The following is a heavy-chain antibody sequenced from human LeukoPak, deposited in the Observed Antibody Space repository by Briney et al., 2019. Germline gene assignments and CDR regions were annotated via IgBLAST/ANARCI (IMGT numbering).Heavy chain of an antibody. Sequence: PSETLSLTCAVYGGSLSGYYWSWIRQPPGKGLEWIGEINHSGSTNYNPSLKSRVTISVDTSKNQFSLKLSSVTAADTAVYYCAREALNWNGFDYWGQGTLVTVSS. V-gene: IGHV4-34*01. CDR2: INHSGST. CDR1: GGSLSGYY. J-gene: IGHJ4*02. CDR3: AREALNWNGFDY. D-gene: IGHD1-1*01.